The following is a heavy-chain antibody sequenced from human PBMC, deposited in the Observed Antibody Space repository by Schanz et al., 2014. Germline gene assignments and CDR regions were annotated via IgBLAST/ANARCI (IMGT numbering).Heavy chain of an antibody. CDR3: AKRCSSTSCSHGAFDI. CDR1: GFTFSNYD. J-gene: IGHJ3*02. Sequence: EVQLVESGGGLVQPGGSLRLSCAASGFTFSNYDMHWVRQAIGKGLEWVSGIGPASDPYYAGSVKGRFTISRENGKNSLYLQMNSLRDEDTAMYYCAKRCSSTSCSHGAFDIWGQGTMVTVSS. D-gene: IGHD2-2*01. CDR2: IGPASDP. V-gene: IGHV3-13*05.